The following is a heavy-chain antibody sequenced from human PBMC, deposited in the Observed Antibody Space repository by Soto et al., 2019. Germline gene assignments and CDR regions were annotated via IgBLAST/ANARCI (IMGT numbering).Heavy chain of an antibody. Sequence: QVQLVESGGGVVQPGRSLRLSCAASGFTFSSYGMHWVRQAPGNGLEWAADISYDGSNKYYADSVKGRFTISRDNSRNALYREMNSLRAEDTAVYYCANDRIDLWRGYYPDGNWFDPWGQGTLVTVSS. CDR2: ISYDGSNK. J-gene: IGHJ5*02. D-gene: IGHD3-3*01. CDR1: GFTFSSYG. V-gene: IGHV3-30*18. CDR3: ANDRIDLWRGYYPDGNWFDP.